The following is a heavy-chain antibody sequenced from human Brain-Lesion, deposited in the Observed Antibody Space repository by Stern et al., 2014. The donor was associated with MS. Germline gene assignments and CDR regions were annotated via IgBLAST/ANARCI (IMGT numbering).Heavy chain of an antibody. J-gene: IGHJ4*02. D-gene: IGHD1-26*01. CDR2: FDPEDGET. Sequence: QVQLVQSGAEVKKPGASVKVSCKVSGYTLTELSMHWVRQAPRKGLEWMGGFDPEDGETIYAQKFQGRVTMTEDTSTDTAYMELSSLRSEDTAVYYCATLSPGAGGNFYRHFDYWGQGTLVTVSS. CDR3: ATLSPGAGGNFYRHFDY. CDR1: GYTLTELS. V-gene: IGHV1-24*01.